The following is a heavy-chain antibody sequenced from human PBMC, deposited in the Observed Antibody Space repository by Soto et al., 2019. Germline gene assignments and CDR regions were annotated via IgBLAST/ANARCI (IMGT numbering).Heavy chain of an antibody. CDR3: AKRGRYYYDTSGYGY. CDR1: GFTFSSYA. D-gene: IGHD3-22*01. J-gene: IGHJ4*02. V-gene: IGHV3-23*01. Sequence: EVQLLESGGGLVQPGGSLRLSCAASGFTFSSYAMSWVRQAPGKGLEWVSAISGSGGSTYYADSVKGRFTISRDNSKNTRYLQMNSLRAEDTAVYYCAKRGRYYYDTSGYGYWGQGTLVTVSS. CDR2: ISGSGGST.